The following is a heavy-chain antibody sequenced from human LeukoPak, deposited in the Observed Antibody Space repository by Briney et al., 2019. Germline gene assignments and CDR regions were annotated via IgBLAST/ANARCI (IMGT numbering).Heavy chain of an antibody. D-gene: IGHD3-22*01. J-gene: IGHJ4*02. CDR2: INPDDSDA. V-gene: IGHV5-51*01. CDR1: GXIFTSYW. CDR3: ARAWLFDF. Sequence: GESLKISCKGSGXIFTSYWIGWVRQMPGKGLEWVGIINPDDSDARYSSSFQGQVIISADKSISTAYLQWSSLKASDTAMYYCARAWLFDFWGQGTLVTVSS.